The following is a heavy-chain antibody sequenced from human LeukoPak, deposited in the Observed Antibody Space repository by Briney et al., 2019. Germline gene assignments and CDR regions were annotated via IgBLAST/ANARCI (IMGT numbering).Heavy chain of an antibody. Sequence: ASVKVSCKASGYTFTSYGISWVRQAPGQGLEWMGWISAYNGNTNYAQKLQGRVTMTTDTSTSTAYMELRSLRSDDTAVYYCARAWDDFWSGYYTGFDYWGQGTLVTVSS. D-gene: IGHD3-3*01. CDR1: GYTFTSYG. CDR3: ARAWDDFWSGYYTGFDY. J-gene: IGHJ4*02. CDR2: ISAYNGNT. V-gene: IGHV1-18*01.